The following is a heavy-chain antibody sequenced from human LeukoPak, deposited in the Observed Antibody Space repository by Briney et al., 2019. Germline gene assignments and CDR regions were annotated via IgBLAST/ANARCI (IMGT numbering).Heavy chain of an antibody. CDR1: GFTVSSNY. Sequence: GGSLRLSCAASGFTVSSNYMSWVRQAPGKGLEWVSVIYSGGSTYYADSVKGRFTISRGNSKNTLYLQMNSLRAEDTAVYYCAKRRLLFPYLLDYWGQGTLVTVSS. D-gene: IGHD2-21*02. CDR2: IYSGGST. V-gene: IGHV3-53*01. J-gene: IGHJ4*02. CDR3: AKRRLLFPYLLDY.